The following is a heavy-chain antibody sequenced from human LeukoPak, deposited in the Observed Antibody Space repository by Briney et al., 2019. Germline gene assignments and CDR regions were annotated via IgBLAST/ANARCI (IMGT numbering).Heavy chain of an antibody. CDR2: IYYSGST. D-gene: IGHD3-22*01. V-gene: IGHV4-39*07. CDR1: GGSISSSSYY. J-gene: IGHJ4*02. CDR3: ARSMIVVGTFDY. Sequence: SETLSLTCTVSGGSISSSSYYWGWIRQPPGKGLEWIGSIYYSGSTYYNPSLKSRVTISVDRSKNQFSLKLSSVTAADTAVYYCARSMIVVGTFDYWGQGTLVTVSS.